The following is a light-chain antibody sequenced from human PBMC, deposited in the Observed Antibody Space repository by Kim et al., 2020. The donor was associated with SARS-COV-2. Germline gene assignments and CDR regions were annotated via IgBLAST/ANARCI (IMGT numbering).Light chain of an antibody. Sequence: GERVTVSGSVSSSNSESNYVYWYQQVPGTAPKVLIYRSNQRPSGVPDRFSGSKSGTSASLAISGLRSEDEADYYCAAWDDSLSGRVFGGGTQLTVL. J-gene: IGLJ3*02. V-gene: IGLV1-47*01. CDR2: RSN. CDR3: AAWDDSLSGRV. CDR1: SSNSESNY.